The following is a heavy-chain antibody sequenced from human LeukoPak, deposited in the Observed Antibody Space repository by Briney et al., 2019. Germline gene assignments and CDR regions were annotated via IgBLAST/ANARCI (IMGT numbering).Heavy chain of an antibody. CDR1: GGSISSYY. V-gene: IGHV4-59*08. CDR2: IYYSGST. CDR3: ARVGRGYYDSSGYYPYYFDY. J-gene: IGHJ4*02. Sequence: PSKTLSLTCTVSGGSISSYYWSWIRQPPGKGLEWIGYIYYSGSTNYNPSLKSRVTISVDTSKNQFSLKLSSVTAADTAVYYCARVGRGYYDSSGYYPYYFDYWGQGTLVTVSS. D-gene: IGHD3-22*01.